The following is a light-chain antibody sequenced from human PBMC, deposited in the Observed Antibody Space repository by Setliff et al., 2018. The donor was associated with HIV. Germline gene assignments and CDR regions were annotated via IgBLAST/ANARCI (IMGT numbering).Light chain of an antibody. CDR2: DVT. J-gene: IGLJ1*01. CDR3: CSYTRSRTYV. Sequence: SALTQPASVSWAPGQSITLSCTGTSSDLGSYNFVFWYQQPPGRAPKLIIYDVTKRPSGVSDRFSGSKSGNPASLTISGLQTEDEADSVCSYTRSRTYVFGTGTKVTVL. CDR1: SSDLGSYNF. V-gene: IGLV2-14*03.